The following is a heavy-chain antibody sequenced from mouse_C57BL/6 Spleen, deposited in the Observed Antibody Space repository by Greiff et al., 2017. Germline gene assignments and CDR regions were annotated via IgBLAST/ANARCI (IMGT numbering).Heavy chain of an antibody. Sequence: VQLQQSGPELVKPGASAKISCKASGYAFSSSWMNWVKQRPGKGLEWIGRIYPGDGDTNYNGKFKGKATLTADKSSSTAYMQLSSLTSEDSAVYFCAREGLRRDFDVWGTGTTVTVSS. CDR3: AREGLRRDFDV. V-gene: IGHV1-82*01. CDR2: IYPGDGDT. CDR1: GYAFSSSW. D-gene: IGHD2-4*01. J-gene: IGHJ1*03.